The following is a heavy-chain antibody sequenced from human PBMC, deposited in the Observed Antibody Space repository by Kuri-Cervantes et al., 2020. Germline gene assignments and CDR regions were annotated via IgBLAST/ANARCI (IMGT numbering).Heavy chain of an antibody. CDR2: VPWNSGSN. J-gene: IGHJ5*01. V-gene: IGHV3-9*01. D-gene: IGHD3-10*01. CDR1: GCTFDDYA. Sequence: GGSLRLSCAASGCTFDDYAMHWGRKAQGKGLEWVSGVPWNSGSNDYLDSVKGRFTISRDNAQSSLFLQMNSLRVEDTAVYYCVREHPSSGSCDSWGQGTLVTVSS. CDR3: VREHPSSGSCDS.